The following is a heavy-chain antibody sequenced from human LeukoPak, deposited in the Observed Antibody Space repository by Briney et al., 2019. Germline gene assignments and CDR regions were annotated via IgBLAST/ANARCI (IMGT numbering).Heavy chain of an antibody. CDR1: GGSISSSSYY. D-gene: IGHD5-12*01. J-gene: IGHJ4*02. V-gene: IGHV4-39*07. CDR3: AREEWGHQRGYSHYGV. Sequence: KSSETLSLTCTVSGGSISSSSYYWGWIRQPPGKGLEWIGSIYYSGSTYYNPSLKSRVTISVDTSKNQFSLKLSSVIAADTAVYYCAREEWGHQRGYSHYGVWGQGTLVTVSS. CDR2: IYYSGST.